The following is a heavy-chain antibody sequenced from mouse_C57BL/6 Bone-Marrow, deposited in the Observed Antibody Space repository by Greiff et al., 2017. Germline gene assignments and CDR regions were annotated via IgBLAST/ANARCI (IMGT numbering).Heavy chain of an antibody. Sequence: QVQLQPGAELVKPGASVKLSCKASGYTFTSYWMHWVKQRPGQGLEWIGMIHPNSGSTNYNEKFKSKATLTVDKSSSTAYMQLSSLTSEDSAVYYCAREVNWGPFAYGGQGTLVTVSA. CDR1: GYTFTSYW. CDR3: AREVNWGPFAY. V-gene: IGHV1-64*01. D-gene: IGHD4-1*01. CDR2: IHPNSGST. J-gene: IGHJ3*01.